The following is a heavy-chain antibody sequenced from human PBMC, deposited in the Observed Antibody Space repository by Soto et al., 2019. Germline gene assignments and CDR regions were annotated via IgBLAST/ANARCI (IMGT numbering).Heavy chain of an antibody. J-gene: IGHJ6*02. V-gene: IGHV3-43D*04. CDR3: AKATVAGAAYDYYYGMDV. Sequence: PGGSLRLSCATSGFTFDYYAMHWVRQSPGTGLEWVSLISWDGGSTYYADSVKGRFTISRDNSKNSLYLQMNSLRAEDTAVYYCAKATVAGAAYDYYYGMDVWGQGTTVTVSS. D-gene: IGHD6-19*01. CDR2: ISWDGGST. CDR1: GFTFDYYA.